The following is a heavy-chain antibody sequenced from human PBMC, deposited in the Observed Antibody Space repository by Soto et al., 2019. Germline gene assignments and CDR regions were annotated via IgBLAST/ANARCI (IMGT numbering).Heavy chain of an antibody. CDR2: ISNDGSST. J-gene: IGHJ3*02. CDR1: EFTFS. CDR3: AQRPDAFDI. V-gene: IGHV3-23*01. Sequence: GGSLRLSCVGSEFTFSMTWVRQAPGKGLEWVSMISNDGSSTYYADSVKGRFTISRDNSKKILYLQMNSPRAEDTAVYYCAQRPDAFDIWGQGTMVAVSS.